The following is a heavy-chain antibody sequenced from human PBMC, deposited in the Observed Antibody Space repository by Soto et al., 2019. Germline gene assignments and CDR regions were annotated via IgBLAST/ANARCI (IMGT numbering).Heavy chain of an antibody. V-gene: IGHV3-74*01. J-gene: IGHJ4*02. Sequence: EVQLVESGGGLVQPGGSLRVSCAASGFTFSSYWMHWVRQAPGKGLVWVSRINSDGSSTSYADSVKGRFTISRDNAKNTLYVQMNSLRAEATAIYYCARRGAVAGLHYWGQGTLVTVSS. CDR1: GFTFSSYW. CDR3: ARRGAVAGLHY. CDR2: INSDGSST. D-gene: IGHD6-19*01.